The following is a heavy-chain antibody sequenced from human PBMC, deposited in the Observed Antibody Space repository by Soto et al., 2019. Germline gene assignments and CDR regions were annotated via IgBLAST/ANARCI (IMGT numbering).Heavy chain of an antibody. V-gene: IGHV1-8*01. J-gene: IGHJ6*02. Sequence: ASVKVSCKGSGYTFTSYDINWVRQATGQGLEWMGWMNPNSGNTVYAQKFQGRVTMTRNTSIRTAYMELSSLRSEDTAVYYCAREALFRMDVWGQGTTVTVSS. D-gene: IGHD3-10*02. CDR2: MNPNSGNT. CDR1: GYTFTSYD. CDR3: AREALFRMDV.